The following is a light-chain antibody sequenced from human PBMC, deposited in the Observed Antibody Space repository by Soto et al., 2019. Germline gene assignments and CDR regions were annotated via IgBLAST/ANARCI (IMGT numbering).Light chain of an antibody. J-gene: IGLJ1*01. CDR2: EVI. V-gene: IGLV2-14*01. Sequence: QSALTQPASVSGSPGQSITVSCTGTSSDVGGYGYVSWYQQHPGKAPKLLIYEVINRHSGVSNRFSGSKSDNTASLTISGLQAEDEADYYCSSYTSSSTYVFGSGTKVT. CDR1: SSDVGGYGY. CDR3: SSYTSSSTYV.